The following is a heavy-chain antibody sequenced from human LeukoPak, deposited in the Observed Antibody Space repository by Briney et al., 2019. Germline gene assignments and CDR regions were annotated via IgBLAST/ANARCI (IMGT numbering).Heavy chain of an antibody. CDR2: ISSSSSYI. Sequence: GGSLRLSCAASGFTFSSYSMNWVRQAPGKGLEWVSPISSSSSYIYYADSVKGRFTISRDNAKNSLYLQMNSLRAEDTAVYYCARQPPDYDILTGYDYWGQGTLVTVSS. V-gene: IGHV3-21*01. D-gene: IGHD3-9*01. CDR3: ARQPPDYDILTGYDY. J-gene: IGHJ4*02. CDR1: GFTFSSYS.